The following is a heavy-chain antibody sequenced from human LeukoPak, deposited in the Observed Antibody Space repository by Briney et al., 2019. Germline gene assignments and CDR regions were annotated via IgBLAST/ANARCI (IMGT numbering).Heavy chain of an antibody. J-gene: IGHJ4*02. CDR3: ARGYSSGWFLVYYFDY. V-gene: IGHV1-2*02. CDR1: GYTFTGYY. CDR2: INPNSGGT. D-gene: IGHD6-19*01. Sequence: ASVKVSCKASGYTFTGYYMHWVQQAPGQGLEWMGWINPNSGGTNYAQKFQGRVTMTRDTSISTAYMELSRLRSDDTAVYYCARGYSSGWFLVYYFDYWGQGTLVTVSS.